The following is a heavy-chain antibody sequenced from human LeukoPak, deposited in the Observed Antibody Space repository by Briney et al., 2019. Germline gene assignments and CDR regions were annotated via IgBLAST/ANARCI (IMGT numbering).Heavy chain of an antibody. CDR1: GGTFSSYA. V-gene: IGHV1-69*05. Sequence: GASVKVSCQASGGTFSSYAISWVRQAPGHRLEWMGGIIPIFGTANYAQKFQGRVTITTDESTSTAYMELSSLRSEDTAVYYCARVVVVVPAAPYYDAFDIWGQGTMVTVSS. CDR2: IIPIFGTA. J-gene: IGHJ3*02. D-gene: IGHD2-2*01. CDR3: ARVVVVVPAAPYYDAFDI.